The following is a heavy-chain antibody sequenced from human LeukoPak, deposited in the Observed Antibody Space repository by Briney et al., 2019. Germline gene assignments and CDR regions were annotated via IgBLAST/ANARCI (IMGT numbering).Heavy chain of an antibody. J-gene: IGHJ4*02. Sequence: ASVKVFCKASGYTFTIYYRHWVRQAPGQGLEWMGWINPNSGVTKYAQRFQGRVTMTRDTSITTAYMELNRLTSDDTAVYFCARGMGWSEIVTRTQSDYWGQGTLVTVSS. V-gene: IGHV1-2*02. CDR2: INPNSGVT. CDR1: GYTFTIYY. CDR3: ARGMGWSEIVTRTQSDY. D-gene: IGHD6-19*01.